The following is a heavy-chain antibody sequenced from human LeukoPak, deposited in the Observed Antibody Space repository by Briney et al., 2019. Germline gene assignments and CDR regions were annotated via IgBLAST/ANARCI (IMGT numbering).Heavy chain of an antibody. CDR3: ARVLYPPSFSPYSYGPGPYSFDY. J-gene: IGHJ4*02. CDR2: LYSGGST. Sequence: GGSLRLSCAASGFTVSNNYMNWVRQAPGKGLEWVSVLYSGGSTYYADSVKGRFTISRDNSKNTLYLQMNSLRAEDTAVYYCARVLYPPSFSPYSYGPGPYSFDYWGQETLVTVSS. D-gene: IGHD3-10*01. CDR1: GFTVSNNY. V-gene: IGHV3-53*01.